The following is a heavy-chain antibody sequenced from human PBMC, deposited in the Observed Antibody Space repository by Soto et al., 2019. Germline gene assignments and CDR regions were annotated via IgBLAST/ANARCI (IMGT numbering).Heavy chain of an antibody. CDR2: INHSGST. CDR1: GGSFSGYY. J-gene: IGHJ4*02. D-gene: IGHD6-19*01. CDR3: ARIDGSGWFFDY. V-gene: IGHV4-34*01. Sequence: QVQLQQWGAGLLEPSETLSLTCAVYGGSFSGYYWSWIRQPPGKGLEWIGEINHSGSTNYNPSLKSRVTISVDTSKNQFSLKLRSVTAADAAVYFCARIDGSGWFFDYWGQGTLVTVSS.